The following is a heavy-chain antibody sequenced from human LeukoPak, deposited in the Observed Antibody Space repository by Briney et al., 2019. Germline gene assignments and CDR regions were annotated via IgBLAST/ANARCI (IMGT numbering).Heavy chain of an antibody. CDR3: AKDPSNGDY. V-gene: IGHV3-23*01. D-gene: IGHD2-21*01. CDR2: ISGSGGST. CDR1: GSTFSSYA. Sequence: PGGSLRLSCAASGSTFSSYAMIWVRQAPGKGREWVSAISGSGGSTDYAYSVKVRFTISRDNSKNTLYLQMNSLRAEDTAVYYCAKDPSNGDYWGQGTLVTVSS. J-gene: IGHJ4*02.